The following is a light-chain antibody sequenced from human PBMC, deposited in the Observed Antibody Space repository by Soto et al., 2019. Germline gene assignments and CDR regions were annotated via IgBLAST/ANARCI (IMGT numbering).Light chain of an antibody. CDR1: QGISSY. J-gene: IGKJ3*01. CDR2: AAS. Sequence: AIRLTQSPSSFSASTGDRVTITCRASQGISSYLAWYQQKPGKAPKLLIYAASTLQSGVPPRFSGSGSGTDYTLTISGLQSEDFATYYCQQYYIYPQTFGPGTKVDIK. CDR3: QQYYIYPQT. V-gene: IGKV1-8*01.